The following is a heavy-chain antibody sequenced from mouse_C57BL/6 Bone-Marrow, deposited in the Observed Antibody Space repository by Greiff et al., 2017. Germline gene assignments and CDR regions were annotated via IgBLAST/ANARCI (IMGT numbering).Heavy chain of an antibody. CDR2: IWSGGST. V-gene: IGHV2-4*01. Sequence: VKLMESGPGLVQPSQSLSITCTVSGFSFTSYGVHWVRQPPGKGLEWLGVIWSGGSTDYTAAFISRLSISKDNSKSQFFFKMNSLQADDTAIYYCAAHYDAMDYWGQGTSVTVSS. CDR3: AAHYDAMDY. J-gene: IGHJ4*01. CDR1: GFSFTSYG.